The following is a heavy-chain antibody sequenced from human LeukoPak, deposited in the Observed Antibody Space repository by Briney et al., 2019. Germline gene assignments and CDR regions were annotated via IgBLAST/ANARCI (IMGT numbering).Heavy chain of an antibody. CDR2: INHSGST. CDR1: GGSFSGYY. CDR3: ARESCSGGSCYSYLLDP. V-gene: IGHV4-34*01. Sequence: PSETLSLTCAVYGGSFSGYYWSWIRQPPGKGLEWIGEINHSGSTNYNPSLKSRVTISVDTSKNQFSLKVSSVTAADTAVYYCARESCSGGSCYSYLLDPWGQGTLVTVSS. D-gene: IGHD2-15*01. J-gene: IGHJ5*02.